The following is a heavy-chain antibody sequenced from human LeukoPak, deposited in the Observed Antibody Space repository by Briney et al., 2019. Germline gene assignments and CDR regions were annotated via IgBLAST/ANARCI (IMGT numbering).Heavy chain of an antibody. CDR1: GFPFSSYA. D-gene: IGHD6-13*01. Sequence: GSLRLSCAASGFPFSSYAMSWVRQAPGKGMEWVSAISGSGGSTYYADSVKGRFTISRDNSKNTLYLQMNSLRAEDTAVYYCAKDSGLIAAAGNFGYWGQGTLVTVSS. CDR3: AKDSGLIAAAGNFGY. V-gene: IGHV3-23*01. J-gene: IGHJ4*02. CDR2: ISGSGGST.